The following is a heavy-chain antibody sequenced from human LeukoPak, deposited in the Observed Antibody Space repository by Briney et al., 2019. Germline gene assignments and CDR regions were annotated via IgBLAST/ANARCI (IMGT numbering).Heavy chain of an antibody. J-gene: IGHJ4*02. Sequence: PGGSLRLSCAASGFTFSSYAMHWVRQAPGKELEWVALISYDGGNKYYADSVKGRFTISRDNSKNTLYLQMNSLRAEDTAVYYCARGRSRAYSNPDYWGQGTLVTVSS. CDR3: ARGRSRAYSNPDY. V-gene: IGHV3-30-3*01. CDR1: GFTFSSYA. D-gene: IGHD4-11*01. CDR2: ISYDGGNK.